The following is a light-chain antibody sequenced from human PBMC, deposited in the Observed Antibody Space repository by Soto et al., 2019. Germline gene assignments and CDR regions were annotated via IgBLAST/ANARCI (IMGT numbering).Light chain of an antibody. Sequence: QSVVTQPPSASGTPGQRVTISCSGGTHNIGANPVTWYQQLPGSAPKILIFSDHQRPSGVPDRFSGSKSATSASLTISGLQSEDEAAYHCAAWDDSLNGYVFGSGTKLTVL. CDR3: AAWDDSLNGYV. J-gene: IGLJ1*01. CDR1: THNIGANP. CDR2: SDH. V-gene: IGLV1-44*01.